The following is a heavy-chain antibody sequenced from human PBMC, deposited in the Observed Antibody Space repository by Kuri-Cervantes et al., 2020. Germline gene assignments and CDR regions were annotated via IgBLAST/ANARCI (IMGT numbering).Heavy chain of an antibody. D-gene: IGHD3-16*02. CDR2: ISYDGSNK. Sequence: GGSLRLSCAASGFTFSSYGMHWVRQAPGKGLEWVAVISYDGSNKYYADSVKGRFTISRDNSENTLYLQMNSLRAEDTAVYYCAKAQYRPQCDYFDYWGQGTLVTVSS. CDR1: GFTFSSYG. J-gene: IGHJ4*02. V-gene: IGHV3-30*18. CDR3: AKAQYRPQCDYFDY.